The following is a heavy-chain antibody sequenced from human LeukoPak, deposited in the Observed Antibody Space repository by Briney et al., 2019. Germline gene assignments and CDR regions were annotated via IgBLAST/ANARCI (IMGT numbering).Heavy chain of an antibody. CDR2: IKSNIDGGTK. V-gene: IGHV3-15*01. CDR3: TTDFSHFDFSSGYYSY. D-gene: IGHD3-3*01. J-gene: IGHJ4*02. Sequence: PGGSLRLSCAASGFSFTNAWMVWVRQAPGKGLEWVGRIKSNIDGGTKDFAAPVKGRFTISRDDLARTLYLQMNSLKTEDTGVYWCTTDFSHFDFSSGYYSYWGQGSLVTVSS. CDR1: GFSFTNAW.